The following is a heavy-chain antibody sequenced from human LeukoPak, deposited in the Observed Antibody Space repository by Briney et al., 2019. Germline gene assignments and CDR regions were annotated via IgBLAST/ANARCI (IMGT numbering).Heavy chain of an antibody. Sequence: GGSLRLSCAASGFTFDDYAMHWVRQAPGKGLEWVSGISWNSGSIGYADPVKGRFTISRDNSKNTLYLQMNSLRAEDTAAYYCARGGESYDFWSGYPGFDYYYGMDVWGQGTTVTVSS. CDR1: GFTFDDYA. J-gene: IGHJ6*02. CDR2: ISWNSGSI. V-gene: IGHV3-9*01. CDR3: ARGGESYDFWSGYPGFDYYYGMDV. D-gene: IGHD3-3*01.